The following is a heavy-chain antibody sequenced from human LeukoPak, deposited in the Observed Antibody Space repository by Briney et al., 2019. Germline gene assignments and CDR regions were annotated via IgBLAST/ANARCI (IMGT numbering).Heavy chain of an antibody. CDR2: ITASSDNI. J-gene: IGHJ4*02. CDR3: AKGDMITFGGVIVYFDS. CDR1: GFTFSDYS. V-gene: IGHV3-48*01. Sequence: GGSLRLSCVTSGFTFSDYSMNWVRQAPGKGMEWISYITASSDNINYADSVKGRFAVSRDNSKNTLYLQMNSLRAEDTAVYYCAKGDMITFGGVIVYFDSWGQGTLVTVSS. D-gene: IGHD3-16*02.